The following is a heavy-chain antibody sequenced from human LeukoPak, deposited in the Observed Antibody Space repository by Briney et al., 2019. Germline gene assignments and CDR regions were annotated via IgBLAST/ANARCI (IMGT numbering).Heavy chain of an antibody. CDR3: ATLMGWSYSPEDS. Sequence: ASVKVSCKGSGYTFTVYYMHWGRQAHGQGVGWVGWIYLNSGGTNYAQKFYGTVTMTRDTSTSTAYMEQSRLRSDDTGEYYCATLMGWSYSPEDSWGQGTLVTVSS. J-gene: IGHJ1*01. V-gene: IGHV1-2*02. CDR1: GYTFTVYY. D-gene: IGHD5-18*01. CDR2: IYLNSGGT.